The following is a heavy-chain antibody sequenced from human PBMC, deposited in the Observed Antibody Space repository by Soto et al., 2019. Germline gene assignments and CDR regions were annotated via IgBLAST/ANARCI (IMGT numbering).Heavy chain of an antibody. Sequence: PGGSLRLSCAASGFTFSSYSMNWVRQAPGKGLEWVSYISSSSSTIYYADSVKGRFTISRDNAKNSLYLQMNSLRDEDTAVYYCARDLHGDYVFPNWFDPWGQGTLVTVSS. D-gene: IGHD4-17*01. CDR1: GFTFSSYS. J-gene: IGHJ5*02. CDR3: ARDLHGDYVFPNWFDP. CDR2: ISSSSSTI. V-gene: IGHV3-48*02.